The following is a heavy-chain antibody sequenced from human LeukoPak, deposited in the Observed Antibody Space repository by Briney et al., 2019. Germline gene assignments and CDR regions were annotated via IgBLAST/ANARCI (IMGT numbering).Heavy chain of an antibody. D-gene: IGHD2-21*02. V-gene: IGHV3-48*03. Sequence: GGSLRLSCVASGFTFSNYEMYWVRQAPGKGLEWVSYIASSAFTIYYADSVKGRFTISRDNANNSLYLRMNSLRVEDTAVYYCVQGVVTRSFDIWGQGTMVTVSS. CDR3: VQGVVTRSFDI. CDR1: GFTFSNYE. CDR2: IASSAFTI. J-gene: IGHJ3*02.